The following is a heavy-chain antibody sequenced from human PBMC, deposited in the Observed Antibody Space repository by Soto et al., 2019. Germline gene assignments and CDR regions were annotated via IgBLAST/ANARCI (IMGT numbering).Heavy chain of an antibody. CDR1: GYTFSSYG. CDR2: VNIYEGST. D-gene: IGHD5-18*01. V-gene: IGHV1-18*01. J-gene: IGHJ4*02. CDR3: TRERGGYSYGDY. Sequence: QVQLVQSGAEVKKPGASVKVSCKASGYTFSSYGITWVRQAPGKGLEWMGWVNIYEGSTNYAQKFQGRVTMTTDTATSTVYLELKSLRSDDTAIYYCTRERGGYSYGDYWGQGTLVTVSS.